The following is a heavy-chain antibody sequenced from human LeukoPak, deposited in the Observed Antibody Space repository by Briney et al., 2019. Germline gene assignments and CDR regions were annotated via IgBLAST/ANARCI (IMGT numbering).Heavy chain of an antibody. CDR1: VFTFSNYN. V-gene: IGHV3-21*01. D-gene: IGHD3-16*01. CDR3: ARIGWGPGAFDI. CDR2: ITSSSSYI. Sequence: GGSLRLSCAASVFTFSNYNMNWVRQAPGKGLEWVSSITSSSSYIYYADAVKGRFTISRDNAKNSLYLQMKSLRAEDTAVYYCARIGWGPGAFDIWGQGTLVTVSS. J-gene: IGHJ3*02.